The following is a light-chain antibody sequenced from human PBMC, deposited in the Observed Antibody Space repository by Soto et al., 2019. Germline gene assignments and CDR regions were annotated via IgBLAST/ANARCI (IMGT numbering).Light chain of an antibody. V-gene: IGKV2-28*01. CDR1: QSLLFSNGYNY. J-gene: IGKJ4*01. CDR3: KQAVQNPLT. Sequence: DIVLTQSPLSLPVTPGEPASISCRASQSLLFSNGYNYLDWYLQKPGQSPQLLIYLGSSRASGVPDRFSGSGSGTDCTLKISGVEAEDVGVYYCKQAVQNPLTFGGGTKVEIK. CDR2: LGS.